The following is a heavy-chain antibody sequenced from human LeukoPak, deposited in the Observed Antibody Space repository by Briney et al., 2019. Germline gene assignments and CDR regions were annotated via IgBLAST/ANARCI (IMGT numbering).Heavy chain of an antibody. CDR3: ARVPLESASYYYYYMDV. Sequence: GWSLRLSCAATGFTFSSNAMHWVRQAPGKRLEWVAVISYDGSNKYYADSVKGRFTISRDNSKNTLYLQMNSLRAEDTAVYYCARVPLESASYYYYYMDVWGKGTTVTVSS. V-gene: IGHV3-30*01. CDR2: ISYDGSNK. D-gene: IGHD3-3*01. J-gene: IGHJ6*03. CDR1: GFTFSSNA.